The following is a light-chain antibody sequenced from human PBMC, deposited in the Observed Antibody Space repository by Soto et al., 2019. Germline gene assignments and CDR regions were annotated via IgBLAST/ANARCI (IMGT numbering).Light chain of an antibody. J-gene: IGKJ1*01. Sequence: VMTQSPLSLPVTPGEPASISCRSSQNLLHSDGFNYLDWYLQKPGQSPQLLIFLGSYRASGVPDRFSGSGSGTDFALRISRVEAEDVGVYYCMQAIQTRTFGPGTKVDIK. V-gene: IGKV2-28*01. CDR2: LGS. CDR3: MQAIQTRT. CDR1: QNLLHSDGFNY.